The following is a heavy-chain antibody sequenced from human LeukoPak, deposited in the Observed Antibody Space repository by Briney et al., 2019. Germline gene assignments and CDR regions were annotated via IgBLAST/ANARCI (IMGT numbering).Heavy chain of an antibody. CDR3: TRRDSSVYYFDY. V-gene: IGHV3-73*01. D-gene: IGHD6-19*01. Sequence: GGSLRLSCAAPGFTFSGSAMHWVRQASGKGLEWLGRIRSKANTYATAYAASVKGRFTISRDDSNNTAYLQMNSLKTEDTAVYYCTRRDSSVYYFDYWGQGTLVTVSS. CDR2: IRSKANTYAT. CDR1: GFTFSGSA. J-gene: IGHJ4*02.